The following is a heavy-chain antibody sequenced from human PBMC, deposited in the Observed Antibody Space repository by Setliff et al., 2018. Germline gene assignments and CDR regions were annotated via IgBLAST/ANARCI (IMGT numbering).Heavy chain of an antibody. Sequence: PGGSLRLSCAASGFTFSSYAMSWVRQAPGKGLEWVSLITGSGGGTYHADSVKGRLNISRDNSKNTVYLEMNSLRAEDTAVYYCAKRGPYCSGGTCHYYFDYWGQGTLVTVSS. CDR2: ITGSGGGT. J-gene: IGHJ4*02. D-gene: IGHD2-15*01. CDR3: AKRGPYCSGGTCHYYFDY. CDR1: GFTFSSYA. V-gene: IGHV3-23*01.